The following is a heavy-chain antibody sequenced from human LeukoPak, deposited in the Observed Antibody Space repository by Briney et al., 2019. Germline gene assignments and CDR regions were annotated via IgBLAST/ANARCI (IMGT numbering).Heavy chain of an antibody. Sequence: SSETLSLTCTVPGGSISSYYWSWIRQPAGKGLEWIGRIYTSGSTNYNPSLKSRVTMSVDTSKNQFSLKLSSVTAADTAVYYCARVVVVAATRLSWFDPWGQGTLVTVSS. CDR3: ARVVVVAATRLSWFDP. V-gene: IGHV4-4*07. CDR1: GGSISSYY. D-gene: IGHD2-15*01. CDR2: IYTSGST. J-gene: IGHJ5*02.